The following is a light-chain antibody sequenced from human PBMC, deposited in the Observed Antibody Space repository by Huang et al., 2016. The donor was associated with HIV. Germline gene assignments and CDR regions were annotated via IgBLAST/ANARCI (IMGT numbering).Light chain of an antibody. CDR3: QQYGSSPQT. CDR2: GAS. Sequence: EIVLTQSPGTLSLSPGERATLSCRASQSVSSSYLAWYQKKPGPAPRLLIYGASSRATGIPDRFSGSGSGTDFTLTISRLEPEDFAVYYCQQYGSSPQTFGQGTKLEIK. V-gene: IGKV3-20*01. CDR1: QSVSSSY. J-gene: IGKJ2*01.